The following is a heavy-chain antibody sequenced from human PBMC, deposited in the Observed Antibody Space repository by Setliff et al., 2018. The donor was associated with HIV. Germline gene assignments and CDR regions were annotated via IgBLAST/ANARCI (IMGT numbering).Heavy chain of an antibody. Sequence: GGSLRLSCAASGFTFSTYWMSWVRQAPGKGLEWVANIKQDGSEKNYMDSVKGRFTTSRDNAKNSLYLQMNSLRVEDTAVYYCARDEDGYNFGLDYWGQGTLVTVSS. CDR1: GFTFSTYW. CDR3: ARDEDGYNFGLDY. V-gene: IGHV3-7*05. J-gene: IGHJ4*02. D-gene: IGHD5-12*01. CDR2: IKQDGSEK.